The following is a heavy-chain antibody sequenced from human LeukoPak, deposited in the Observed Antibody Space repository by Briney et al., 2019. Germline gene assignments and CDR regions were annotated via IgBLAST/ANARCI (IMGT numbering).Heavy chain of an antibody. V-gene: IGHV3-74*01. CDR2: INIDGTIT. CDR1: GFTFTNYW. Sequence: PGGSLRLSCVASGFTFTNYWMHWVRQTPGEGLVWASRINIDGTITTYADSVRGRFTITRDNANNTLYLQMNSLRGEDTAVYYCARGLSTAVAGFDYWGQGSLVTVSS. CDR3: ARGLSTAVAGFDY. D-gene: IGHD6-19*01. J-gene: IGHJ4*02.